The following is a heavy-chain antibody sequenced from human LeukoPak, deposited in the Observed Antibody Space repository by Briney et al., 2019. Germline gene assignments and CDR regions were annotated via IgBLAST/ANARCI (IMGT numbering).Heavy chain of an antibody. V-gene: IGHV3-30-3*01. CDR1: GFTFSSYA. Sequence: PGRSLRLSCAASGFTFSSYAMHWVRQAPGKGLEWVAVISYGGSNKYYADSVKGRFTISRDNSKNTLYLQMNSLRAEDTAVYYCARAILTGIQLSPWDYGMDVWGQGTTVTVSS. CDR3: ARAILTGIQLSPWDYGMDV. CDR2: ISYGGSNK. J-gene: IGHJ6*02. D-gene: IGHD5-18*01.